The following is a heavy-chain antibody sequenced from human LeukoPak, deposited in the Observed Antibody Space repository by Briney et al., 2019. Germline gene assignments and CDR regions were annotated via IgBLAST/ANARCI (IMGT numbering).Heavy chain of an antibody. V-gene: IGHV1-69*04. CDR2: IIPILGIA. D-gene: IGHD3-3*01. CDR3: ARSALDYDFWSGYPNWFDP. Sequence: ASVKVSCKASGGTFSSYAISWVRQAPGQGLEWMGRIIPILGIANYAQKFQGRVTITADKSTSTAYMELSSLRSEDTAVYYCARSALDYDFWSGYPNWFDPWGQGTLVTVSS. CDR1: GGTFSSYA. J-gene: IGHJ5*02.